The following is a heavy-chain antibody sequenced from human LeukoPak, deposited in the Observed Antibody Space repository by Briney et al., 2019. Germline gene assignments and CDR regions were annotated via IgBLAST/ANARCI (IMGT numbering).Heavy chain of an antibody. Sequence: ASVKVSCKVSGYTLTELSMHWVRQAPGKGLEWMGGFDPEDGETIYAQKFQGRVTMTEDTSTDTAYMELSSLRSEDTAVYYCATDIWYSGSYFPDYWGQGTLVTVSS. CDR1: GYTLTELS. CDR2: FDPEDGET. D-gene: IGHD1-26*01. J-gene: IGHJ4*02. CDR3: ATDIWYSGSYFPDY. V-gene: IGHV1-24*01.